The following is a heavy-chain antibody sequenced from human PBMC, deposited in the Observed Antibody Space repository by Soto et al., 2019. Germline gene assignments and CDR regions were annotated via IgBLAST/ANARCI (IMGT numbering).Heavy chain of an antibody. D-gene: IGHD3-22*01. J-gene: IGHJ4*02. V-gene: IGHV1-69*13. Sequence: SVKVSCKASGGTFSSYAISWVRQAPGQGLEWMGVIIPIFGTANYEQKFQGRVTLTADESTGTAYMELSRLRSEDTAVYYCASAGGVYYYDSSFDYWGQGTLVTVSS. CDR1: GGTFSSYA. CDR2: IIPIFGTA. CDR3: ASAGGVYYYDSSFDY.